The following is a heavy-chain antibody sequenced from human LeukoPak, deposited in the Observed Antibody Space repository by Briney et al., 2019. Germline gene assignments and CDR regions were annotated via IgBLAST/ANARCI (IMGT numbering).Heavy chain of an antibody. Sequence: ASVKVSCKASGYTFTGYYMHWVRQAPGQGLEWMGWINPSGGSTSYAQKFQGRVTMTRDTSTSTVYMELSSLRSEDTAVYYCARRDGPGEFDYWGQGTLVTVSS. D-gene: IGHD5-24*01. V-gene: IGHV1-46*01. J-gene: IGHJ4*02. CDR3: ARRDGPGEFDY. CDR2: INPSGGST. CDR1: GYTFTGYY.